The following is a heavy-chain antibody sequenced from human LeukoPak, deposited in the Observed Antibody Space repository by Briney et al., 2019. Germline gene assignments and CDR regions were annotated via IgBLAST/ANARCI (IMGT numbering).Heavy chain of an antibody. Sequence: GGSLRLSCAASGFAFSSYNMNWVRQAPGKGLEWVSIISSSSTYTYYADSVKGRFTIYRDNAKKSLYLQMNSLRAEDTAMYYCARVCGLCSGSTACHIWGERTIVTVSP. J-gene: IGHJ3*02. CDR2: ISSSSTYT. V-gene: IGHV3-21*01. CDR3: ARVCGLCSGSTACHI. D-gene: IGHD2-15*01. CDR1: GFAFSSYN.